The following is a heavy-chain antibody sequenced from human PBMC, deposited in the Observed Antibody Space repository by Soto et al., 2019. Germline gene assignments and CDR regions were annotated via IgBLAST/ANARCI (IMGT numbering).Heavy chain of an antibody. V-gene: IGHV4-4*02. J-gene: IGHJ4*01. CDR2: IFHSGIT. D-gene: IGHD2-15*01. Sequence: NPSETLSPTCAVSGGSVSSSNWWTWVRQPAGEGLEWIGQIFHSGITSYNPSLKSRITISLDKSKNHLSLTLISVTAADTAVYYCARHGGKFFDYWGHGTLVTVSS. CDR1: GGSVSSSNW. CDR3: ARHGGKFFDY.